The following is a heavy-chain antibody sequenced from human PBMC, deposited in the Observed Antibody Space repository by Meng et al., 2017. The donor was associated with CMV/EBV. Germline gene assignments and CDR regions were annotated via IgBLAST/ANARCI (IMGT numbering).Heavy chain of an antibody. CDR3: ARGGGIQLWYYYYGMDV. CDR1: GGSISSGGYY. V-gene: IGHV4-31*02. D-gene: IGHD5-18*01. J-gene: IGHJ6*02. Sequence: SCPVSGGSISSGGYYWSWIRQHPGKGLEWIGYIYYSGSTYYNPSLKSRVTISVDTFKNQLSLKLSSVTAADTAVYYCARGGGIQLWYYYYGMDVWGQGTTVTVSS. CDR2: IYYSGST.